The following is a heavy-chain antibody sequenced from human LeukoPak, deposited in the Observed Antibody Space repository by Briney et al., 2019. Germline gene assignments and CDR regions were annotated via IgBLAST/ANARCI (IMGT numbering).Heavy chain of an antibody. V-gene: IGHV4-59*01. Sequence: PSETLSLTCTVSAGSISSYYWSWIRQPPGKGLEWIGYIYYSGSTNYNPSLKSRVTISVDTSKNQFSLKLSPVTAADTAVYYCAGELLQWMGAFDIWGQGTMVTVSS. D-gene: IGHD5-24*01. CDR3: AGELLQWMGAFDI. CDR2: IYYSGST. CDR1: AGSISSYY. J-gene: IGHJ3*02.